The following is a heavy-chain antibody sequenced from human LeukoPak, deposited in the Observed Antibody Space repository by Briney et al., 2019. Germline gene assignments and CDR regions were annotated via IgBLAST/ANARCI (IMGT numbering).Heavy chain of an antibody. Sequence: SGPALVKPTQTLTLTCTFSGFSLSTSGMCVSWIRQPPGKALEWLARIDWDDDKYYSTSLKTRLTISKDTSKNQVVLTMTNMDPVDTATYYCVRIRYDVDTAMAFDCWGQGTLVTVSS. CDR3: VRIRYDVDTAMAFDC. J-gene: IGHJ4*02. CDR1: GFSLSTSGMC. V-gene: IGHV2-70*11. CDR2: IDWDDDK. D-gene: IGHD5-18*01.